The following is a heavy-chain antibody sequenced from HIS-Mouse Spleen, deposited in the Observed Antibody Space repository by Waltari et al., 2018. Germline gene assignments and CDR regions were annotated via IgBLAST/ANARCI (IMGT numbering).Heavy chain of an antibody. J-gene: IGHJ3*02. CDR2: IRSKAYGGTT. CDR3: TRAQDRVYDAFDI. D-gene: IGHD3-22*01. CDR1: GFTFGDYA. Sequence: EVQLVESGGGLVQPGRSLRLSCTASGFTFGDYAMSWFRQAPGKGLEWVGFIRSKAYGGTTEYAASVKGRFTISRDDSKSIAYLQMNSLKTEDTAVYYCTRAQDRVYDAFDIWGQGTMVTVSS. V-gene: IGHV3-49*03.